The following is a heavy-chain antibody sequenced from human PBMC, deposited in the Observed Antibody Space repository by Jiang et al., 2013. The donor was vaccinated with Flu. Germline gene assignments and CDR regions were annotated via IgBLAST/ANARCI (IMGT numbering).Heavy chain of an antibody. CDR1: A. CDR2: TYYRSKWYS. CDR3: ARDFRAVAGTGYDYYGMDV. J-gene: IGHJ6*02. V-gene: IGHV6-1*01. Sequence: AWNWIRQSPSRGLEWLGRTYYRSKWYSDYAIFVKSRITINPDTSKNQFSLQLNSVTREDAAVYFCARDFRAVAGTGYDYYGMDVWGQGTTVTVSS. D-gene: IGHD6-19*01.